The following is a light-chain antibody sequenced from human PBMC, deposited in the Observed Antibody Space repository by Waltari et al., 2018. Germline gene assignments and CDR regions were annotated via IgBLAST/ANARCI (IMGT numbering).Light chain of an antibody. V-gene: IGLV3-21*02. CDR3: QVWDNYADLVI. CDR2: DDD. J-gene: IGLJ2*01. CDR1: NIGSKS. Sequence: SSVLTQPPSVSVAPGQMATITCGGNNIGSKSVHWYQQKPGQAPVLVVYDDDVRPPGIPERISGSNSANTASLTINRVEVGDEAAYFCQVWDNYADLVIFGGGTKLTVL.